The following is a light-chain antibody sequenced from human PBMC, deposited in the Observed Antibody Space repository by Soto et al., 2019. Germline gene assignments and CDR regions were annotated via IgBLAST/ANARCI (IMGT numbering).Light chain of an antibody. J-gene: IGLJ1*01. CDR3: SSYAGSNYV. CDR2: EVS. V-gene: IGLV2-8*01. Sequence: QSALTQPPSASGSPGQSVTISCTGTSSDVCGYNYVSWFQQHPGKAPKLMIYEVSKRPSGVPDRFSGSKSGNTASLTVSGLQAEDEADYYCSSYAGSNYVFGTGTKLTVL. CDR1: SSDVCGYNY.